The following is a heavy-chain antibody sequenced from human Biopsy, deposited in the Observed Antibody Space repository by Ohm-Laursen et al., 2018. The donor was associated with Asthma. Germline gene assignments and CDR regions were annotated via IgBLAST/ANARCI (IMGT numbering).Heavy chain of an antibody. CDR3: ARHWSGNGWQDMYNYFDP. D-gene: IGHD6-19*01. CDR1: GDSISTTSY. Sequence: SETLSLTCSVSGDSISTTSYWSWIRQPPGKRLEWIGSVYYSGTSYYNPSLKGRLTISVDTSKNQFSLNLGSVTAADMAVYYCARHWSGNGWQDMYNYFDPWGRGTLVTVSS. V-gene: IGHV4-39*01. J-gene: IGHJ5*02. CDR2: VYYSGTS.